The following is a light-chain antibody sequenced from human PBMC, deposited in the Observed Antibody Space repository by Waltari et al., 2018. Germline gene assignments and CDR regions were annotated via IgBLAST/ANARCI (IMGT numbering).Light chain of an antibody. CDR2: DVS. Sequence: SALTQPRSVAGSPGQSVTISCTGTSRYVGGYNDVSWYQHHPGKAPKLMIYDVSKRPSGVPDRFSGSKSGNTASLTISGLQAEDEADYYCCSYAGSYDYVFGTGTKVTVL. CDR1: SRYVGGYND. V-gene: IGLV2-11*01. CDR3: CSYAGSYDYV. J-gene: IGLJ1*01.